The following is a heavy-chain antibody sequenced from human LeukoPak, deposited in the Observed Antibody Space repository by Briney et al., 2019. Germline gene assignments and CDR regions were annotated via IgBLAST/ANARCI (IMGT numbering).Heavy chain of an antibody. D-gene: IGHD3-10*01. Sequence: GGSLRLSCAATGFTFSSYWMHWVRHAPGKGLVWVSRINSDGSSTSYADSVKGRFTISRDNAKNTLYLQMNSLRAEDTAVYYCASAERFGDFDYWGQGTLVTVSS. CDR3: ASAERFGDFDY. J-gene: IGHJ4*02. CDR1: GFTFSSYW. V-gene: IGHV3-74*01. CDR2: INSDGSST.